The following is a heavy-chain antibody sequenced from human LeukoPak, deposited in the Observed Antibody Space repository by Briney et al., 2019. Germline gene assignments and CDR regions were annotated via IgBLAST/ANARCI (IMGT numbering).Heavy chain of an antibody. CDR3: ARTYCSSTGCANWFDP. Sequence: ASVKVSCKASGYTFIGYYIHWVRQAPGQGLEWMGWINPNSGGTNYAQKFQGRVTMTRDTSISTAYMELSRLRSDDTAVYYCARTYCSSTGCANWFDPWGQGTLVTVSS. J-gene: IGHJ5*02. V-gene: IGHV1-2*02. CDR2: INPNSGGT. D-gene: IGHD2-2*01. CDR1: GYTFIGYY.